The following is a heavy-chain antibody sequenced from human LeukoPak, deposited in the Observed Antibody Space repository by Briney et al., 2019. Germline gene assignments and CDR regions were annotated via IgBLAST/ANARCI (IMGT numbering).Heavy chain of an antibody. Sequence: GGTLRLSCAASGFTFSNYGMSWVRQAPGKGLEWVSIISDSGGTTYYADSVKGRFTISRDNSKNTLYLQMKSLRAEDTAVYYCAKDSDELIAAAYNWFDPWGQGTLVTVSS. D-gene: IGHD6-13*01. CDR2: ISDSGGTT. CDR3: AKDSDELIAAAYNWFDP. CDR1: GFTFSNYG. V-gene: IGHV3-23*01. J-gene: IGHJ5*02.